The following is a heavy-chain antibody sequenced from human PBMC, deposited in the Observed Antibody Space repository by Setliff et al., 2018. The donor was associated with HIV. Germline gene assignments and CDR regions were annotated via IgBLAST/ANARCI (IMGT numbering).Heavy chain of an antibody. J-gene: IGHJ4*02. Sequence: SETLSLTCTVSGGSISSGDDFWTWVRQPAGKGLEWIGHVYASGGTKYDPSLQSRVVISVDPSKNQILLRLSSVTAADTAVYYCARLSGGMVPNYWGQGTLVTVSS. V-gene: IGHV4-61*09. CDR1: GGSISSGDDF. D-gene: IGHD3-10*01. CDR2: VYASGGT. CDR3: ARLSGGMVPNY.